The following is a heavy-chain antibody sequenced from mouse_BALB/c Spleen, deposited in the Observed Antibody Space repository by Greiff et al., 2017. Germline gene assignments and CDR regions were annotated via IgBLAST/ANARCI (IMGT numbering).Heavy chain of an antibody. J-gene: IGHJ2*01. CDR2: ILPGSGST. Sequence: QVQLQQSGAELMKPGASVKISCKATGYTFSSYWIEWVKQRPGHGLEWIGEILPGSGSTNYNEKFKGKATFTADTSSNTAYMQLSSLTSEDSAVYYYARAIATVGGYYFDYWGQGTTLTVSS. CDR1: GYTFSSYW. CDR3: ARAIATVGGYYFDY. D-gene: IGHD1-1*01. V-gene: IGHV1-9*01.